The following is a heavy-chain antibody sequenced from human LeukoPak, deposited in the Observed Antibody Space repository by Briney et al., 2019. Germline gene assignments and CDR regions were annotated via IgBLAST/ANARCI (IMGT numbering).Heavy chain of an antibody. CDR1: GFTFSSFA. V-gene: IGHV3-23*01. CDR2: ISATGEKA. J-gene: IGHJ4*02. D-gene: IGHD4-17*01. CDR3: AKDRRFSVTTDYYFDD. Sequence: PGGSLRLSCAASGFTFSSFAMNWVRQAPGKGLEWVSVISATGEKAYYAESVKDRFTISRDYSKNTVFLSMNSLRADDTAIYYCAKDRRFSVTTDYYFDDWGPGTLVTVSS.